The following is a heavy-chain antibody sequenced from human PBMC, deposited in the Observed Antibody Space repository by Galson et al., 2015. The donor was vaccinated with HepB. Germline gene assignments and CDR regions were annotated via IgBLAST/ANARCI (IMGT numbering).Heavy chain of an antibody. D-gene: IGHD2-21*02. V-gene: IGHV3-64*02. J-gene: IGHJ4*02. CDR2: ISSNGSST. CDR3: AREGVTSSFFDY. Sequence: SLRLSCAASGFIFSGNAMHWVRQAPGKGLEYVSAISSNGSSTYYADSVKGRFTISRENSNNTLYLQMGSLRPEDTAVYYCAREGVTSSFFDYWGQGALVTVSS. CDR1: GFIFSGNA.